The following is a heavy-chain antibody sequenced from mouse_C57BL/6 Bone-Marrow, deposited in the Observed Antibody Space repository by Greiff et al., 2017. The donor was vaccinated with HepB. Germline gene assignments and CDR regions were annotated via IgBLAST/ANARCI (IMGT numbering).Heavy chain of an antibody. J-gene: IGHJ3*01. CDR2: ISSGGDYI. CDR3: TRGSSTTFAY. Sequence: DVMLVESGEGLVKPGGSLKLSCAASGFTFSSYAMSWVRQTPEKRLEWVAYISSGGDYIYYADTVKGRFTISRDNARNTLYLQMSSLKSEDTAMYYCTRGSSTTFAYWGQGTLVTVSA. D-gene: IGHD2-1*01. V-gene: IGHV5-9-1*02. CDR1: GFTFSSYA.